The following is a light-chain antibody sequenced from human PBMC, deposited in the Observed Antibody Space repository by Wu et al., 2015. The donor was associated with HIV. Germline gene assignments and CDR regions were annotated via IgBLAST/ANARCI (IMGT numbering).Light chain of an antibody. J-gene: IGKJ3*01. CDR2: GAS. Sequence: EIVLTQSPGTLSLSPGERVTLSCRASESVSSDYLAWYQQKPGQTPRLLIYGASSRATGIPDRFSGTGSGTDFTLTISRLEPEDFAVYYCQQYGTSPLTFGPGTKVDIQ. CDR3: QQYGTSPLT. CDR1: ESVSSDY. V-gene: IGKV3-20*01.